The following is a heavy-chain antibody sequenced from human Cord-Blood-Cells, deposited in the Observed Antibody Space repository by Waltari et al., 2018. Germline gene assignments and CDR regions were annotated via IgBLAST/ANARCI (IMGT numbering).Heavy chain of an antibody. CDR3: ASAPTGDDAFDI. V-gene: IGHV1-2*02. Sequence: QVQLVQSGAEVKKPGASVTVSCKASGDTFTGYYMHWVGQAPGQGLEWMEWINPNSGGTNYAQKFQGRVTMTRDTSISTAYMELSRLRSDDMAVYYCASAPTGDDAFDIWGQGTMVTVSS. J-gene: IGHJ3*02. CDR1: GDTFTGYY. CDR2: INPNSGGT. D-gene: IGHD7-27*01.